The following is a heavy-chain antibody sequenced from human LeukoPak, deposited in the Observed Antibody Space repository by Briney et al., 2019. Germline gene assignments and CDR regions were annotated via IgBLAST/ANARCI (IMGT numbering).Heavy chain of an antibody. CDR1: GGSISSSSYY. V-gene: IGHV4-39*07. CDR2: IYYSGST. J-gene: IGHJ6*02. CDR3: ARDVAYNWNDYYYYGMDV. Sequence: PSETLSLTCTVSGGSISSSSYYWGWIRQPPGKGLEWLGSIYYSGSTYYNPSLKSRVTISVDTSKNQFSLKLSSVTAADTAVYYCARDVAYNWNDYYYYGMDVWGQGTTVTVSS. D-gene: IGHD1-20*01.